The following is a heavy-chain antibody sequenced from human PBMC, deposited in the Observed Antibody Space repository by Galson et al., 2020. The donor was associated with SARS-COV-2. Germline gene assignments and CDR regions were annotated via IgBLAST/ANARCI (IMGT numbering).Heavy chain of an antibody. J-gene: IGHJ6*02. V-gene: IGHV4-30-4*01. CDR2: IYYSGST. CDR1: GGSISSGDYY. Sequence: SETLSLTCTVSGGSISSGDYYWSWIRQPPGKGLEWIGYIYYSGSTYYNPSLKSRVTISVDTSKNQFSLKLSSVTAADTAVYYCARDHSITMVRGVITHEPSYGMDVWGQGTTVTVSS. CDR3: ARDHSITMVRGVITHEPSYGMDV. D-gene: IGHD3-10*01.